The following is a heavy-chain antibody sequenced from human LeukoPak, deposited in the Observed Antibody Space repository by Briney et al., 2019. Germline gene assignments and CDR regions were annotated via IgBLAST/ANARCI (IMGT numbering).Heavy chain of an antibody. D-gene: IGHD4-17*01. Sequence: PGGSLRLSCAASGFTLSYYAMSWVRQAPGKGLEWVSVTSASGDSTYYADSVKGRFTISRDNSKSTLYLQMNSLRAEGTAVYYCAKHPYGFDSWGQGTLVTVSS. CDR2: TSASGDST. J-gene: IGHJ4*02. V-gene: IGHV3-23*01. CDR1: GFTLSYYA. CDR3: AKHPYGFDS.